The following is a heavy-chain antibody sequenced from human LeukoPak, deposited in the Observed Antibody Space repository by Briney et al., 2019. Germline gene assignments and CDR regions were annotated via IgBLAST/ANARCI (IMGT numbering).Heavy chain of an antibody. CDR1: GYTFTSYY. CDR2: INPSGGST. V-gene: IGHV1-46*01. CDR3: ATQPTVTTRQGYYYYGMDV. Sequence: ASVKVSCKASGYTFTSYYMHWVRQAPGQGLEWMGIINPSGGSTTYAQKFQGRLTMTRDTSTSTVYMELSSLRSEDTAVYYCATQPTVTTRQGYYYYGMDVWGQGTTVTVSS. J-gene: IGHJ6*02. D-gene: IGHD4-17*01.